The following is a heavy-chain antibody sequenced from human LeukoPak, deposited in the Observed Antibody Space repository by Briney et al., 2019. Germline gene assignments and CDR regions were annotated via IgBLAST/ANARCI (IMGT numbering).Heavy chain of an antibody. CDR3: AKPNGNVVAAPMDV. V-gene: IGHV3-23*01. CDR1: GFTFSAYA. D-gene: IGHD2-15*01. CDR2: IIGRGTSA. Sequence: GGSLRLSCAASGFTFSAYAMNWVRQAPGKGLAWVSSIIGRGTSAFYADSVKGRFTISRDNSKNTLYLQMNSLTAADTAVYYCAKPNGNVVAAPMDVWGQGTTVTVSS. J-gene: IGHJ6*02.